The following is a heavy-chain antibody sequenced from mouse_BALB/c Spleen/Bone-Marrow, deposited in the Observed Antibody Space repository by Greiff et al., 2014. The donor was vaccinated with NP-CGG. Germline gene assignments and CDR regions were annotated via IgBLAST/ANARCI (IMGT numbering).Heavy chain of an antibody. D-gene: IGHD2-1*01. CDR3: AREKVYYGISWLAY. CDR1: GYSFTTYW. Sequence: QVQLKESGTEVVRPGASVKLSCKASGYSFTTYWMNWVKQRPGQGLEWIGMIHPSDSETRLNQKFKDKATLTVDKSSSTAYMQLNSPTSEDSAVYYCAREKVYYGISWLAYWGQGTLVTVSA. CDR2: IHPSDSET. J-gene: IGHJ3*01. V-gene: IGHV1-61*01.